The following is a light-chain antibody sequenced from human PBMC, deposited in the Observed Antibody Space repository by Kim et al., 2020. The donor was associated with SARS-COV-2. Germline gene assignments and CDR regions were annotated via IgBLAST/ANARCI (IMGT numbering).Light chain of an antibody. CDR1: SSDIGGYNF. CDR3: SSYAGTQNLV. Sequence: QSALTQPPSASGSTGQSVTISCTGTSSDIGGYNFVAWYQQHPGKAPKVMIYEVNKRPSGVPDRFSGSKSDNTASLTVSGLQAEDEADYYCSSYAGTQNLVFGGGTKVTVL. V-gene: IGLV2-8*01. CDR2: EVN. J-gene: IGLJ2*01.